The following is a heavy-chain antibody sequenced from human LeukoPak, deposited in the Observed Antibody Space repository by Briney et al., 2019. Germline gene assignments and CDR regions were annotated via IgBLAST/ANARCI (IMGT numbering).Heavy chain of an antibody. CDR2: VNPNSGNT. J-gene: IGHJ3*02. V-gene: IGHV1-8*01. D-gene: IGHD6-13*01. CDR3: AREDIAAASTPDAFDI. Sequence: GASVKVSCKASGYPFTNYDFNWVRQATGQGLEWMGWVNPNSGNTSYAQKFQGRVTMTRDTSTSIVYMELSSLRSEDTAVYYCAREDIAAASTPDAFDIWGQGTMVTVSS. CDR1: GYPFTNYD.